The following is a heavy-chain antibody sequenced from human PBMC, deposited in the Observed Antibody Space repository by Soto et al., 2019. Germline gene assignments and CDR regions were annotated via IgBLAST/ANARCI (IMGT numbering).Heavy chain of an antibody. J-gene: IGHJ6*02. CDR3: TGRGGDYYGMDV. CDR2: IRSKANSYAT. Sequence: EVQLVESGGGLVQPGGSLKLSCAASGFTFSGSAMHWVRQASGKGLEWVGRIRSKANSYATAYAASVKGRFTISRDDSKNTAYLQMNSLKTEDTAGYYCTGRGGDYYGMDVWGQGTTVTVSS. V-gene: IGHV3-73*01. D-gene: IGHD1-26*01. CDR1: GFTFSGSA.